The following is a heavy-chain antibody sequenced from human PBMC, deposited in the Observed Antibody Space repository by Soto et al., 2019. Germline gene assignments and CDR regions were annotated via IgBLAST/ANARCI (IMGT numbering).Heavy chain of an antibody. CDR2: IGPESGAT. CDR1: GYTFTGHY. V-gene: IGHV1-2*02. CDR3: GRGRSGQIVIFS. J-gene: IGHJ5*02. D-gene: IGHD1-26*01. Sequence: GASVKVSCKTSGYTFTGHYIHWVRQAPQQGPEWMGEIGPESGATRYAQKFRGRVTMTMDTSITTVYMELKNLSPDDTAVYYCGRGRSGQIVIFSWGQGTPVTVCS.